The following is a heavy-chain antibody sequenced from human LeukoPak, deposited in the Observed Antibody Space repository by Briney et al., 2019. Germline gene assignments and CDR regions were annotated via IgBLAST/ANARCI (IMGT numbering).Heavy chain of an antibody. CDR3: ARYLENYYGMDV. J-gene: IGHJ6*02. CDR1: GFTFSSYD. CDR2: IGTAGDT. D-gene: IGHD3-3*01. Sequence: GSLRLSCAASGFTFSSYDMHWVRQATGKGLEWVSAIGTAGDTYYPGSVKGRFTISRENAKNSLYLQMNSLRAGDTAVYYRARYLENYYGMDVWGQGTTVTVSS. V-gene: IGHV3-13*01.